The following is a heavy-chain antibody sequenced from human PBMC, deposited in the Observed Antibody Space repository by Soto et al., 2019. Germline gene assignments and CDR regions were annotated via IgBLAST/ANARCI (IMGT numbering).Heavy chain of an antibody. CDR1: GGSISSYY. CDR2: IYYSGST. Sequence: QSQTLSLTCTVSGGSISSYYWSWIRQPPGKGLEWIGYIYYSGSTNYNPSLKSRVTISVDTSKNQFSLKLSSVTAADTAVYYCARHRRGYSYGYVFDYWGQGTLVTVSS. CDR3: ARHRRGYSYGYVFDY. D-gene: IGHD5-18*01. J-gene: IGHJ4*02. V-gene: IGHV4-59*08.